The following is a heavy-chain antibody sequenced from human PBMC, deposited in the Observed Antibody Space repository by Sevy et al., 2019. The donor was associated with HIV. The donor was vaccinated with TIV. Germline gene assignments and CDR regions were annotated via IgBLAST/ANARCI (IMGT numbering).Heavy chain of an antibody. D-gene: IGHD3-22*01. Sequence: SETLSLTCTVSGGYISSYYWSWIRQSPEKGLEWIGYIYYNGNTNYNPSLKSRLSMSVDTSKNRFSLKLGSVTDGDTAVYYCARAQSYYDRGGHPKYYFDYWGQGTLVTVSS. CDR2: IYYNGNT. J-gene: IGHJ4*02. V-gene: IGHV4-59*13. CDR3: ARAQSYYDRGGHPKYYFDY. CDR1: GGYISSYY.